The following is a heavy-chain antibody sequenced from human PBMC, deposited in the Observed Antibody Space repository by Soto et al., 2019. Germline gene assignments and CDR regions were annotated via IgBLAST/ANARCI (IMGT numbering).Heavy chain of an antibody. CDR2: INTDGSST. D-gene: IGHD3-16*01. CDR1: GFTFNSYW. J-gene: IGHJ4*02. V-gene: IGHV3-74*01. CDR3: ARDLLGSNNYVFDY. Sequence: GGSLRLSCAASGFTFNSYWMHWVRQAPGKGLMWVSRINTDGSSTTYGDSVKGRFTISRDSAKNTLYLQMTGLAVEDAAVYYCARDLLGSNNYVFDYWGRGTLVTVSS.